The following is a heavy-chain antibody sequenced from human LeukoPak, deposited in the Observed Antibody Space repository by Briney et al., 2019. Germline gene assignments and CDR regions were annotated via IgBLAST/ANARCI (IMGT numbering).Heavy chain of an antibody. CDR3: ARDTYYSTTWYRDY. CDR2: INTSGST. J-gene: IGHJ4*02. Sequence: PSETLSLTCTVSGGSISSYYWAWIRQPAGKGLGWIGRINTSGSTNYNPSLKSRVTISADKSENQFSLKLSSVTAADTAVYYCARDTYYSTTWYRDYWGQGTLVTVST. CDR1: GGSISSYY. D-gene: IGHD6-13*01. V-gene: IGHV4-4*07.